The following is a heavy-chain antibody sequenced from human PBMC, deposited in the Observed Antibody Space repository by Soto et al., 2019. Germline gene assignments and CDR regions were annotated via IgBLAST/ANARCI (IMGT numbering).Heavy chain of an antibody. Sequence: GASVQVSCKASGYTFTGYYMHWVRQAPGQGLEWMGWINPNSGGTNYAQKFQGWVTMTRDTPISTAYMELSRLRSDDTAVYYCARVPSYCSSTSCYAFDYWGQGTLVTVSS. J-gene: IGHJ4*02. CDR1: GYTFTGYY. V-gene: IGHV1-2*04. D-gene: IGHD2-2*01. CDR3: ARVPSYCSSTSCYAFDY. CDR2: INPNSGGT.